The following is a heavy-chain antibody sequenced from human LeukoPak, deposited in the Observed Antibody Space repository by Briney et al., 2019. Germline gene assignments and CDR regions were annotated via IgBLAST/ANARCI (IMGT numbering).Heavy chain of an antibody. Sequence: GGSLRLSCAASGFTFSSYWMSWVRQAPGKGLEWVANIKQDGSEKYYVDSVKGRFTISRDNARNSLYLQMNSLRAEDTAVYYCARVGNADPFDYWGQGTLVTVSS. CDR1: GFTFSSYW. V-gene: IGHV3-7*01. CDR3: ARVGNADPFDY. CDR2: IKQDGSEK. J-gene: IGHJ4*02. D-gene: IGHD4-23*01.